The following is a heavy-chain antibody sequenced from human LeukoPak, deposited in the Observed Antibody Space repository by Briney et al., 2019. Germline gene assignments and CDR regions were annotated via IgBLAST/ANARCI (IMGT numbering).Heavy chain of an antibody. CDR2: MNPNRGNK. V-gene: IGHV1-8*01. J-gene: IGHJ4*02. Sequence: GASVKVSCRASGYTFTSYDINWVRQATGQGLEWMGCMNPNRGNKGYAEKFEGGVTMTRNTSISTAYMQLSSLRSEDTGVYYCARSAIMVRGGSPLAYWGQGTLVTVS. CDR3: ARSAIMVRGGSPLAY. D-gene: IGHD3-10*01. CDR1: GYTFTSYD.